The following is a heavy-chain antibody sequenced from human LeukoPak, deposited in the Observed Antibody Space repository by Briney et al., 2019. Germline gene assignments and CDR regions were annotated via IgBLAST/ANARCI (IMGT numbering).Heavy chain of an antibody. CDR3: ARRDYGGKHFDY. V-gene: IGHV5-51*01. CDR1: GYSFTSYW. D-gene: IGHD4-23*01. CDR2: VYSGDCGT. J-gene: IGHJ4*02. Sequence: GESLKISCKGSGYSFTSYWIGWVRQMPGKGLEWMGVVYSGDCGTRYCPAFEGHVTISADKSISTAYLQWSRLEASDTARYYRARRDYGGKHFDYWGQGTLVTVSS.